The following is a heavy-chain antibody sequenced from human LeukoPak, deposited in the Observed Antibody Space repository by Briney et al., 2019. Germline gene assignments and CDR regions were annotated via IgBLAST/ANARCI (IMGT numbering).Heavy chain of an antibody. J-gene: IGHJ4*02. CDR2: INYSGST. D-gene: IGHD3-10*01. CDR3: ARYVVYGSGKYYFDY. Sequence: SETLSLTCTVSGGSVSSTTYYWSGIRQPPGKGLEWIASINYSGSTYYNPSLKSRVTISVDTSENQFSLKLSSVTAADTAVYYCARYVVYGSGKYYFDYWGQGTLVTVSS. CDR1: GGSVSSTTYY. V-gene: IGHV4-39*01.